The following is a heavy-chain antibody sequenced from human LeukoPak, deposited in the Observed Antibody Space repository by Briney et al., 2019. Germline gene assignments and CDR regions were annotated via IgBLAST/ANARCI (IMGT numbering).Heavy chain of an antibody. CDR3: SRYDPDTGDFDP. CDR2: LNYSGTT. D-gene: IGHD2-21*01. J-gene: IGHJ5*02. V-gene: IGHV4-39*07. Sequence: SETLSLTCTVSGGSISGSTSYWGWIRQSPGKGLEWIGLLNYSGTTYYNPSFKSRVSISIDRSRTQFSLKLSSVTAADTAFYYCSRYDPDTGDFDPWGQGTLVTISS. CDR1: GGSISGSTSY.